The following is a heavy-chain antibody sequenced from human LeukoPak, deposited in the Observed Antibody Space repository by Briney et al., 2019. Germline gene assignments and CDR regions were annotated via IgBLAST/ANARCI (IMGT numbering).Heavy chain of an antibody. D-gene: IGHD3-22*01. CDR1: GFIFSDYW. CDR2: INSDGSST. CDR3: ARDSYYDSSGSY. V-gene: IGHV3-74*01. J-gene: IGHJ4*02. Sequence: GGSLRLSCGASGFIFSDYWMHWVRQAPGKGLVWVSRINSDGSSTTYADSVKGRFTISRDNAKNTLYLQMNSLRAEDTAVYYCARDSYYDSSGSYWGQGTLVTVSS.